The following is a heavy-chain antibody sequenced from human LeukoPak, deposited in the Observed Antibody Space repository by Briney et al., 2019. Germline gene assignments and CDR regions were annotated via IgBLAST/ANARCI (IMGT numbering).Heavy chain of an antibody. CDR2: IYIDGKT. CDR3: ARGGRYDILSGNFPLNN. Sequence: GGSLRLSCAASGFTVRSNFMSWVRLAPGKGLECVAVIYIDGKTFYSDSFMGRFTISRDNPRNTLYLHKKRPRPENTAVYYCARGGRYDILSGNFPLNNWDQGARVTDSS. CDR1: GFTVRSNF. V-gene: IGHV3-66*02. D-gene: IGHD3-9*01. J-gene: IGHJ4*02.